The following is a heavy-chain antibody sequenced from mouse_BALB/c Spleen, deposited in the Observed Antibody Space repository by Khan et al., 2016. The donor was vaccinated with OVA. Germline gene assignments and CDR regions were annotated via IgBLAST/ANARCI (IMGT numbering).Heavy chain of an antibody. V-gene: IGHV3-2*02. CDR2: ISYSGVT. CDR1: GYSITSGYA. CDR3: ARGNYYGYYVDY. D-gene: IGHD1-2*01. Sequence: EVELVESGPGLVKPSQSLSLTCTVTGYSITSGYAWNWIRQFPGNKLEWMGYISYSGVTSYTPSLKSRISITRDTSKNQFFLQLTSVTTEDTATYYCARGNYYGYYVDYWGQGTTLTVSS. J-gene: IGHJ2*01.